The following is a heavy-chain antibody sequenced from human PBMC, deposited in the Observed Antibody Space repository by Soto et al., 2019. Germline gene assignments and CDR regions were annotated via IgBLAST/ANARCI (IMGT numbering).Heavy chain of an antibody. D-gene: IGHD3-9*01. CDR1: GFTFSSYW. J-gene: IGHJ6*02. Sequence: GGSLRLSCAASGFTFSSYWMSWVRQAPGKGLGWVANIKQDGSEKYYVDSVKGRFTISRDNAKNSLYLQMNSLRAEDTAVYYCAREGGFLLRYFDWFPPNYYYGLDVWGQGTPVTVSS. CDR2: IKQDGSEK. CDR3: AREGGFLLRYFDWFPPNYYYGLDV. V-gene: IGHV3-7*01.